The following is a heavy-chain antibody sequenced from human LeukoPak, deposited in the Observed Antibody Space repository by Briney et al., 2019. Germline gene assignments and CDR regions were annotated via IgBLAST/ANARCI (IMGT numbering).Heavy chain of an antibody. J-gene: IGHJ6*02. D-gene: IGHD6-19*01. CDR3: ARVRAPGYSSGWYVYYGMDV. Sequence: PGGSLRLSCAASGFTFSSYGMHWVRQAPGKGLEWVAVIWYDGSNKYYADSVKGRFTISRDNSKNTLYLQMNSLRAEDTAVYYCARVRAPGYSSGWYVYYGMDVWGQGTTVTVSS. CDR1: GFTFSSYG. V-gene: IGHV3-33*01. CDR2: IWYDGSNK.